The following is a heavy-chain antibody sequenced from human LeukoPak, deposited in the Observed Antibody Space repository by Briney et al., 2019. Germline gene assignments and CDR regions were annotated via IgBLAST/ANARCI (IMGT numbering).Heavy chain of an antibody. CDR1: GGSMNNYY. CDR2: ISYSGST. D-gene: IGHD3-10*01. J-gene: IGHJ4*02. Sequence: KASETLSLTCTVSGGSMNNYYWSWVRQSPEKGLEWIGYISYSGSTNSNPSLKSRVTISLDTSKNQFSLKLTSVTAADTAVYYCASQKLLWFGELSYFDYWGQGTLVTVSS. CDR3: ASQKLLWFGELSYFDY. V-gene: IGHV4-59*01.